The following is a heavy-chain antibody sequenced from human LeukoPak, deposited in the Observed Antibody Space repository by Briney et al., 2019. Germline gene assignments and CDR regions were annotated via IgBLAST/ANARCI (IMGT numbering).Heavy chain of an antibody. CDR2: ISSSSSYI. V-gene: IGHV3-21*01. D-gene: IGHD6-13*01. CDR1: GLTFTTYW. J-gene: IGHJ3*02. CDR3: ARDLGRGSSRGAFDI. Sequence: GGSLRLSCAASGLTFTTYWTSWVRQAPGKGLEWVSSISSSSSYIYYADSVKGRFTISRDNAKNSLYLQMNSLRAEDTAVYYCARDLGRGSSRGAFDIWGQGTMVTVSS.